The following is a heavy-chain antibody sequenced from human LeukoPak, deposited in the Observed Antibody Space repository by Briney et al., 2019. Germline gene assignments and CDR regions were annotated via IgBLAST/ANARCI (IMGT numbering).Heavy chain of an antibody. CDR3: AKDRGCSSLYSSGCDLGTDV. V-gene: IGHV3-30*18. CDR2: ISYDGSNK. CDR1: GFTFSSYG. J-gene: IGHJ6*02. Sequence: GRSLRLSCAASGFTFSSYGMHWVRQAPGKGLEWVAVISYDGSNKYYADSVKGRFTISRDNSKNTLYLQMNSLRAEDTAVYYCAKDRGCSSLYSSGCDLGTDVWGQGTTVTVSS. D-gene: IGHD6-19*01.